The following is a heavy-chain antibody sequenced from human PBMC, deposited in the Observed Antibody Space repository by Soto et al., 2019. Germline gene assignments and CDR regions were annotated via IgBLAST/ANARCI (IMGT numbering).Heavy chain of an antibody. Sequence: GGSLRLSCAASGFTFGSYAMGWVRQAPGKGLEWVSAISGSGGSTYYADSVKGRFTISRDNSKNTLYLQMNSLRAEDTAVYYWALPWYYYDSSGPHPPPPFDYWGQGTLVTVSS. CDR3: ALPWYYYDSSGPHPPPPFDY. CDR1: GFTFGSYA. J-gene: IGHJ4*02. CDR2: ISGSGGST. D-gene: IGHD3-22*01. V-gene: IGHV3-23*01.